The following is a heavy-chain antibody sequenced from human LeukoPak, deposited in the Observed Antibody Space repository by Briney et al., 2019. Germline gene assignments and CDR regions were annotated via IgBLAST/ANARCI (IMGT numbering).Heavy chain of an antibody. Sequence: PGGPLRLSCAASGFTFSSYAMHWVRQAPGKGLEYVSAISSNGGSTYYANSVKGRFTISRDNSKNTLYLQMGSLRTEDMAVYYCARGGYYDTSAQQFDYWGQGTLVTVSS. CDR2: ISSNGGST. D-gene: IGHD3-22*01. CDR1: GFTFSSYA. CDR3: ARGGYYDTSAQQFDY. J-gene: IGHJ4*02. V-gene: IGHV3-64*01.